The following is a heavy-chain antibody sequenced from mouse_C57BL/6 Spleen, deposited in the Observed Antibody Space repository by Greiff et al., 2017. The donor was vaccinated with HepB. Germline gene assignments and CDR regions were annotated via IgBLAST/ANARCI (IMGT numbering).Heavy chain of an antibody. Sequence: VHLVESGAELVKPGASVKISCKASGYAFSSYWMNWVKQRPGKGLEWIGQIYPGDGDTNYNGKFKGKATLTADKSSSTAYMQLSSLTSEDSAVYFCARYYGNYQYYFDYWGQGTTLTVSS. CDR1: GYAFSSYW. J-gene: IGHJ2*01. D-gene: IGHD2-1*01. CDR2: IYPGDGDT. CDR3: ARYYGNYQYYFDY. V-gene: IGHV1-80*01.